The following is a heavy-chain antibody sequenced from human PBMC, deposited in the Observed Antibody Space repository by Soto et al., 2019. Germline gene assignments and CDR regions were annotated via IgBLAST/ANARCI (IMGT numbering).Heavy chain of an antibody. CDR2: ISAYNGNT. CDR1: GYTFTSYG. V-gene: IGHV1-18*01. Sequence: GASVKVSCKASGYTFTSYGISWVRQAPGQGLKWLGWISAYNGNTNYAQKLQGRVTMTTDTSTSTAYMELRSLRSDNTAVYYCARRIAAPPSSYYYYKDVWGKGTTVTVSS. CDR3: ARRIAAPPSSYYYYKDV. D-gene: IGHD6-6*01. J-gene: IGHJ6*03.